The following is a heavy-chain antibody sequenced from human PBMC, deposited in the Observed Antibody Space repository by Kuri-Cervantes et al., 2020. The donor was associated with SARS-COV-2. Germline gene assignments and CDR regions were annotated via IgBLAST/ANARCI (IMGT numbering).Heavy chain of an antibody. Sequence: ASVKVSCKVSGYTLTELSMHWVRQAPGKGLEWMGGFDPEDGETIYAQKFQGRVTMTEDTSTDTAYMELSSLRSEDTAVNYCATGADGFWYFDLWGRGTLVTVSS. J-gene: IGHJ2*01. V-gene: IGHV1-24*01. CDR3: ATGADGFWYFDL. CDR2: FDPEDGET. D-gene: IGHD5-24*01. CDR1: GYTLTELS.